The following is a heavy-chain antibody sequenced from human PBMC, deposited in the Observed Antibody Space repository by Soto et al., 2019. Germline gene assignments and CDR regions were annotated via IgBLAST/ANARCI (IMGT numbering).Heavy chain of an antibody. J-gene: IGHJ4*02. CDR2: IQQDGREK. D-gene: IGHD6-6*01. V-gene: IGHV3-7*01. CDR1: EFTFSNYW. CDR3: ARGLTPYGSSFFDY. Sequence: GGSLRLSCAASEFTFSNYWMNWVRQAPGKGLEGVANIQQDGREKYYVGSVKGRFTISRDNAKNSLYLQMNSLRDEDTAVYYCARGLTPYGSSFFDYWGQGTLVTVYS.